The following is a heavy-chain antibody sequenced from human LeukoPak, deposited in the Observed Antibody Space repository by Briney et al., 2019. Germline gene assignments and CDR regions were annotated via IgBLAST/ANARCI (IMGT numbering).Heavy chain of an antibody. CDR2: MHYSGST. CDR1: GGSISSTTHY. Sequence: PSETLSLTCTVSGGSISSTTHYWSWIRQPPGKGLEWIGSMHYSGSTYYNPSLKSRVTISVDTSKNQFSLKLTSVNAADTAVYYCARSLNSYGPLHFDYWGQGTLVTVSS. D-gene: IGHD5-18*01. J-gene: IGHJ4*02. CDR3: ARSLNSYGPLHFDY. V-gene: IGHV4-39*01.